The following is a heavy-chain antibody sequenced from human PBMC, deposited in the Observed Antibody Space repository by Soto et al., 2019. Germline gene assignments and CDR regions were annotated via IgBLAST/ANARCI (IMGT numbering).Heavy chain of an antibody. V-gene: IGHV1-69*01. Sequence: QVQLVQSGAEVKKPGSSVKVSCKASGGTFSSYAISWVRQAPGQGLEWMGGIIPIFGTTNYAQKFQGRVTITADESTSTAYMELCSRRSEDTAVYYCARAVITSTNYYYYGMDVWGQGTTVTVSS. CDR3: ARAVITSTNYYYYGMDV. CDR1: GGTFSSYA. D-gene: IGHD3-22*01. CDR2: IIPIFGTT. J-gene: IGHJ6*02.